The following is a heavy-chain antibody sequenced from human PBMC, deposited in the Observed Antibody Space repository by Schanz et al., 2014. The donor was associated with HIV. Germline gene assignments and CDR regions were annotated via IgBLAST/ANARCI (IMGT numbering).Heavy chain of an antibody. CDR2: IHHSGTT. CDR1: GGAIGTGDYY. J-gene: IGHJ4*02. CDR3: ASLQSHYFDY. Sequence: QVQLRGSGPGLVKPSQTLSLTCSVSGGAIGTGDYYWSWIRLLPGKGLEWIGNIHHSGTTYYNPSLKRRVPISADRSKNQLSLNVSFVTAADTAVYYCASLQSHYFDYWGQGALVTVSS. V-gene: IGHV4-30-2*01.